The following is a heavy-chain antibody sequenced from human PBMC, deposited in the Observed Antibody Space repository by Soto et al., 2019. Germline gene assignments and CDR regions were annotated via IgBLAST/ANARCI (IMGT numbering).Heavy chain of an antibody. CDR2: IYSSGST. V-gene: IGHV4-59*01. D-gene: IGHD2-2*01. CDR1: GGSISTNY. Sequence: SETLSLTGTVSGGSISTNYWTWIRLPPGKGPEWIGYIYSSGSTNYNPSLRGRVTLSVDASKNQVSLKLSSVTAADTAVYYCARAPANVLGHYYYGMDVWGHGTTVTVSS. CDR3: ARAPANVLGHYYYGMDV. J-gene: IGHJ6*02.